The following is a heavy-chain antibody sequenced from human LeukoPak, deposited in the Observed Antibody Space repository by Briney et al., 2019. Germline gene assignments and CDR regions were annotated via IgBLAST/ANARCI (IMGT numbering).Heavy chain of an antibody. CDR1: GFTFSSYS. CDR2: ISSSSSYI. Sequence: GGSLRLSCAASGFTFSSYSMNWVRQAPGRGLEWVSSISSSSSYIYYADSVKGRFTLSRDNAKTSLYLQMNSLRAEDTAVYFCARDGKYDYVWGSYRAWDYWGQGTLVTVS. V-gene: IGHV3-21*01. CDR3: ARDGKYDYVWGSYRAWDY. J-gene: IGHJ4*02. D-gene: IGHD3-16*02.